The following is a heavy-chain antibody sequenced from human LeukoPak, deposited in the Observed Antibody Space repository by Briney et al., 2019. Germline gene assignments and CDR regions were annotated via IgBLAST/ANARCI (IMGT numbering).Heavy chain of an antibody. CDR2: ISSGGGRT. V-gene: IGHV3-23*01. CDR1: GFAFSSYA. J-gene: IGHJ5*02. D-gene: IGHD3-10*01. CDR3: AKGPNYYGSGSYYNNWFDP. Sequence: PGGSLRLSCAASGFAFSSYAIRWVRQAPGKGLEWVSSISSGGGRTYYADSVKGRFTISRDDSKNTLYLQMDSLRAEDTAVYYCAKGPNYYGSGSYYNNWFDPWGQGTLVTVSS.